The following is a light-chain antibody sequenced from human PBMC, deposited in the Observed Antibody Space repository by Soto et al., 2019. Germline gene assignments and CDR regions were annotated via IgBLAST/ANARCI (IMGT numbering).Light chain of an antibody. CDR2: NTN. CDR1: SGSVSTNYY. CDR3: VLYMGRGISV. Sequence: QTVVTQEPSSSVSPGGTVTLTCGLSSGSVSTNYYPSWYQQTPGQAPRTLMYNTNTRSPGVPDRFSGSSLGNKAALTITGAQADDECDYYCVLYMGRGISVFGNGTKV. V-gene: IGLV8-61*01. J-gene: IGLJ1*01.